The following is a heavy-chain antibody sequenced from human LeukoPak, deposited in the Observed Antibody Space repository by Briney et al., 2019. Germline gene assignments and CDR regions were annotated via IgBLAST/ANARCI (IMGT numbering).Heavy chain of an antibody. V-gene: IGHV4-34*01. D-gene: IGHD2-21*01. CDR1: GGSFSGYY. Sequence: PETLSLTCAVYGGSFSGYYWSWIRQPPGKGLEWIGEINHSGSTNYNPSLKSRVTISVDTSKNQFSLKLSSVTAADTAMYYCARFVAWGFFDFWGQGTLVIVSS. J-gene: IGHJ4*02. CDR3: ARFVAWGFFDF. CDR2: INHSGST.